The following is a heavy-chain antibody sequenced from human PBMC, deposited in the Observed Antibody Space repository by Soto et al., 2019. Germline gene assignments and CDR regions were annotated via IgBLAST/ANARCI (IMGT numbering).Heavy chain of an antibody. J-gene: IGHJ4*02. CDR2: IYYSGGT. V-gene: IGHV4-30-4*01. CDR3: ARAVADTIDY. D-gene: IGHD6-19*01. Sequence: SETLSLTCTVSGGSISSGDHYWSWIRQPPGKGLEWIGYIYYSGGTYYNPSLKSRVTISVDSSKNQFSLKLSSVTAADTAVYYCARAVADTIDYWGQGTLVTVSS. CDR1: GGSISSGDHY.